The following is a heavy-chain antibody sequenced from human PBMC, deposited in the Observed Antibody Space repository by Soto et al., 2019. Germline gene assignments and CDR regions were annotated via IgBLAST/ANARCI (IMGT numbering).Heavy chain of an antibody. CDR3: VKTQGNAWYFEY. D-gene: IGHD3-16*01. CDR1: GFTFSNFA. J-gene: IGHJ4*02. CDR2: ISHTGNTI. V-gene: IGHV3-23*01. Sequence: EVQLLESGGGLVQPGGSLRLSCVGSGFTFSNFAMSWVRQAPGKGLEWVSSISHTGNTIYYADSVKGRFTISRDNSKNTVFLEMNSQRVEDTAVYYCVKTQGNAWYFEYWGQGTLVTVSS.